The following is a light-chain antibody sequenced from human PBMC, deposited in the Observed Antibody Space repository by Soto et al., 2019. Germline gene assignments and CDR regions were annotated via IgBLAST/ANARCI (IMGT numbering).Light chain of an antibody. CDR1: SGHSSYI. CDR2: LEGSGSY. Sequence: QAVVTQSSSASASLGSSVKLTCTLSSGHSSYIIAWHQQQPGKAPRYLMNLEGSGSYNKGSGVPDRFSGSSSGADRYLTISNLQFEDEADYYCETWDSNTRVFGGGTKLTVL. V-gene: IGLV4-60*02. CDR3: ETWDSNTRV. J-gene: IGLJ3*02.